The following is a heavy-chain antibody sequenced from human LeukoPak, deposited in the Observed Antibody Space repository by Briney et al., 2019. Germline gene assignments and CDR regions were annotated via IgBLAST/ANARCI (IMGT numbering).Heavy chain of an antibody. V-gene: IGHV1-18*01. D-gene: IGHD2-8*01. CDR2: ISAYNGNA. Sequence: ASVKVSCKASGYTFTSYGISWVRQAPGQGLEWMGWISAYNGNANYAQKLQGRVTMTTDTSTSTAYVELRSLRSDDTAVYYCAGSGYCTNGVRSYFDYWGQGTLVTVSS. CDR1: GYTFTSYG. J-gene: IGHJ4*02. CDR3: AGSGYCTNGVRSYFDY.